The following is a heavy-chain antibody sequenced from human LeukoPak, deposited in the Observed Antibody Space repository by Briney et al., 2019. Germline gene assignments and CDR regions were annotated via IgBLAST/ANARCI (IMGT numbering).Heavy chain of an antibody. Sequence: SETLSLTCAVSGYSISSGYYWGWIRQPPGKGLEWIGSIYHSGSTYYNPSLKSRVTISVDTSKNQFSLNLSSVTAADAAVYYCASKPFLSGSFDYWGQGTLVTVSS. CDR1: GYSISSGYY. CDR3: ASKPFLSGSFDY. D-gene: IGHD1-26*01. J-gene: IGHJ4*02. CDR2: IYHSGST. V-gene: IGHV4-38-2*01.